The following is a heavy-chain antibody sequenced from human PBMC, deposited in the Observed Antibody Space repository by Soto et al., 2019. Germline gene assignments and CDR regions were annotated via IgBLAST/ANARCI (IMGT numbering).Heavy chain of an antibody. V-gene: IGHV1-69*18. J-gene: IGHJ5*02. Sequence: QVQVVQSGAEVRKPGSSVKVSCKASGGTFSSHGVGWVRQAPGQGLEWMGKIIPFFGTTNYAQKFQGRVTITADESTSTVYLEVGSLTSEDTAIYYCARDRGYTGLGWLDPWGQGTLVTVSS. D-gene: IGHD5-18*01. CDR2: IIPFFGTT. CDR3: ARDRGYTGLGWLDP. CDR1: GGTFSSHG.